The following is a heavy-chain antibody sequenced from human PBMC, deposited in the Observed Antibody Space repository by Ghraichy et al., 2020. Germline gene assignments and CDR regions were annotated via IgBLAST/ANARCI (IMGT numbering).Heavy chain of an antibody. J-gene: IGHJ4*02. Sequence: ETLSLTCAASGFNVSSNYMTWVRQAPGKGLEWVSLIYSGGRTYYADSVKGRFTISRDNDKNTLELQMNSLRAEDTAVYECARGQCDSRSSELFGGGYGDHGGQGTRGT. CDR3: ARGQCDSRSSELFGGGYGDH. CDR2: IYSGGRT. D-gene: IGHD3-16*01. V-gene: IGHV3-53*01. CDR1: GFNVSSNY.